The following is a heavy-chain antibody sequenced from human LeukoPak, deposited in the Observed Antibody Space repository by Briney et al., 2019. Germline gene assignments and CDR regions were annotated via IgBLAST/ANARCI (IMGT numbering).Heavy chain of an antibody. J-gene: IGHJ5*02. V-gene: IGHV1-2*02. Sequence: ASVKVSCKASGYTFTGPYIHWVRQAPGQGLEWMGWINPNSGGTNYAQKFQGRVTMTREPSISTAYMELTRLTSDDTAVYYCARGGVHLWGFDPWGQGTLVTISS. CDR1: GYTFTGPY. D-gene: IGHD3-10*01. CDR3: ARGGVHLWGFDP. CDR2: INPNSGGT.